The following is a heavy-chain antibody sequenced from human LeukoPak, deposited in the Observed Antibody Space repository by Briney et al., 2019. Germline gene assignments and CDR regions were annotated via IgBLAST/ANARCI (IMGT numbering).Heavy chain of an antibody. V-gene: IGHV1-46*01. Sequence: ASVKVSCKASGYTFTSYYMHWVRQAPGQGLEWMGIINPSGGSTSYAQKFQGRVTMTRDTSITTAYMELSSLRSDDTAVYYCARVFTLRVYAIFGYWGQGTLVTVSS. CDR2: INPSGGST. J-gene: IGHJ4*02. CDR3: ARVFTLRVYAIFGY. CDR1: GYTFTSYY. D-gene: IGHD2-8*01.